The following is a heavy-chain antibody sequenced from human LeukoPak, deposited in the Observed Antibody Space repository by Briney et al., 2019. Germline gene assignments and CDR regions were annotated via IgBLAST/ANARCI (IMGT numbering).Heavy chain of an antibody. Sequence: SETLSLTCTVSGGSISSYYWSWIRQPPGKGLEWIGYIYYSGSTNYNPSLKSRVTISVDTSKNQFSPKLSSVTAADTAVYYCARGSQYYYDSSGYLDYWGQGTLVTVSS. CDR3: ARGSQYYYDSSGYLDY. V-gene: IGHV4-59*01. CDR2: IYYSGST. CDR1: GGSISSYY. J-gene: IGHJ4*02. D-gene: IGHD3-22*01.